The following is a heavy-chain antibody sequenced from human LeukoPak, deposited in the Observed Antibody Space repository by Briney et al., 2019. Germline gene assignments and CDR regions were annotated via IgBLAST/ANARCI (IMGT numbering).Heavy chain of an antibody. V-gene: IGHV3-74*01. D-gene: IGHD6-19*01. CDR3: ARGYSSGLHFDY. J-gene: IGHJ4*02. CDR2: IKSGGSDT. CDR1: GFTLSSYW. Sequence: GRSLRLTCAASGFTLSSYWMHWVRQVPGKGLVWVSRIKSGGSDTRYADSVKGRFTISRDNAKNTLYLQMNSLSAEDTAVYYCARGYSSGLHFDYWGQGTLVTVSS.